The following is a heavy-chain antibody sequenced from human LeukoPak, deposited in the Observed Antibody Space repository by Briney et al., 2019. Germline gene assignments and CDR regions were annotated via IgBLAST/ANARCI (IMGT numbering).Heavy chain of an antibody. Sequence: PGRSLRLSCAASGFTFSSYWMHWVRQAPGKGLVWVSRINIDGSSTTYADSVKGRFTISRNNAKNTLYLQMNSLRAEDTAVYYCARDPVLDDYGGNSPYWGQGTLVTVSS. CDR2: INIDGSST. CDR1: GFTFSSYW. CDR3: ARDPVLDDYGGNSPY. D-gene: IGHD4-23*01. V-gene: IGHV3-74*01. J-gene: IGHJ4*02.